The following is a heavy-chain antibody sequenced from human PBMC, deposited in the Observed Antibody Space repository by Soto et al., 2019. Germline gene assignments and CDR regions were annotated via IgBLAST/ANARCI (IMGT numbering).Heavy chain of an antibody. Sequence: PLGGSLRLSCQASGFNFDNYGMHWVRQAPGKGLEWVAVITYDGSFQYYTDSVKGRFTISRDNSKNTLSLHLNTLKPEDTAVYHCAKDRVGGTFYTPLAFWGQGTLVTVSS. CDR1: GFNFDNYG. CDR2: ITYDGSFQ. CDR3: AKDRVGGTFYTPLAF. D-gene: IGHD1-7*01. V-gene: IGHV3-30*18. J-gene: IGHJ4*02.